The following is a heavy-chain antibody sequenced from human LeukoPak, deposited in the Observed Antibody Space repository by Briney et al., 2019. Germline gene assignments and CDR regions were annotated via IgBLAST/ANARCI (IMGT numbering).Heavy chain of an antibody. D-gene: IGHD6-13*01. J-gene: IGHJ4*02. CDR1: GFTFSSYW. CDR3: AKDSYSKGGY. CDR2: IKLDGSVI. Sequence: PGGSLRLSCVASGFTFSSYWMTWVRQAPGKGLEWVANIKLDGSVINYVDSVKGRFTISRDNAKNSLYLQMTNLRVEDTALYYCAKDSYSKGGYWGQGTLVTVSS. V-gene: IGHV3-7*01.